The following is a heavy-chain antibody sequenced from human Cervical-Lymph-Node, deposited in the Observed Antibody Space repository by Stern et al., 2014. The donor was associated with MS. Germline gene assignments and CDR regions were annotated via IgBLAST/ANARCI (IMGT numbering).Heavy chain of an antibody. Sequence: EVQLVESGGGLVQPGGSLRLSCAVSGFTFSSYWMSWARPAPGKGLEWVANRKQDGSEKDYVDSVKGRCTISRDNAENSLYLQMNSLRAEDTAVYYCARGVYGSAKSLSHWGQGTLVTVSS. D-gene: IGHD3-10*01. V-gene: IGHV3-7*01. CDR2: RKQDGSEK. J-gene: IGHJ4*02. CDR1: GFTFSSYW. CDR3: ARGVYGSAKSLSH.